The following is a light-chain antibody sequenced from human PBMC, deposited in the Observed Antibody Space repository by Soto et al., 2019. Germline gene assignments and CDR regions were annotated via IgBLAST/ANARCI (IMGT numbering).Light chain of an antibody. CDR3: VLYMGSGIWV. V-gene: IGLV8-61*01. CDR2: TTN. CDR1: SGSVSTRYY. Sequence: QTVVTQEPSFSVSPGRTVTLTCGLSSGSVSTRYYPSWYQQTPGQAPRTLIYTTNTRSSGVPDRFSGSILGNKAALTITGAQADDESDYYCVLYMGSGIWVFGGGTKVTVL. J-gene: IGLJ3*02.